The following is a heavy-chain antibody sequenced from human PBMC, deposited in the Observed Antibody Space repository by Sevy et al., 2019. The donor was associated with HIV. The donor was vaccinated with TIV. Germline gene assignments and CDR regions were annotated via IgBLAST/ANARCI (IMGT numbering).Heavy chain of an antibody. CDR3: TNYVHY. J-gene: IGHJ4*02. V-gene: IGHV3-48*03. CDR2: ISSSFSI. CDR1: GFTFNIYE. Sequence: GGSLRLSCAASGFTFNIYEMNWVRQAPGKGLEWVSYISSSFSIYYADSVKGRFTISRDNAKNSLYLQMNRLRAEDTAVYYCTNYVHYWGQGTLVTVSS.